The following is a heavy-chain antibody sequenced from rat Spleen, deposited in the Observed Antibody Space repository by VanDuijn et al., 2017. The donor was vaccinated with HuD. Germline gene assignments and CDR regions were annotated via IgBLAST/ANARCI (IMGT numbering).Heavy chain of an antibody. CDR2: IWTGGST. Sequence: QVQLKESGPGLVQPSQTLSLTCTVSGFSLTSYHVSWVRQPPGKGLEWMGVIWTGGSTAYNSFFKSRQSISRDISKSQVFLKMNSLQTEDTATYYCVRADRDSYAHFDYWGQGVMVTVSS. J-gene: IGHJ2*01. CDR3: VRADRDSYAHFDY. D-gene: IGHD1-12*01. CDR1: GFSLTSYH. V-gene: IGHV2-43*01.